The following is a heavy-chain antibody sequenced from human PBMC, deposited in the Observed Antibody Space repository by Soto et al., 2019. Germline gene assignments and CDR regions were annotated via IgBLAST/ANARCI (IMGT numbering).Heavy chain of an antibody. CDR1: GFTFSNSA. J-gene: IGHJ4*02. Sequence: ESGGGVVQPGGSLRLSCAASGFTFSNSAMHWVRQAPGKGLEWVAVISFDGNNKYYVDSVKGRFTISRDNSKNTLYLQMNSLRAEDTALYYCARDRVLAGIGEVDYWGQGTLVTVSS. V-gene: IGHV3-30-3*01. D-gene: IGHD6-19*01. CDR2: ISFDGNNK. CDR3: ARDRVLAGIGEVDY.